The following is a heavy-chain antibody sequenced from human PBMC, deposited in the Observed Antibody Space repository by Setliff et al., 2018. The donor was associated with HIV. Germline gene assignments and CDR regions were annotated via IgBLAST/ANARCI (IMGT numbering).Heavy chain of an antibody. CDR2: IRYDSRFI. J-gene: IGHJ4*02. Sequence: AGGSLRLSCVASGFTFSSYGMYWVRQAPGKGLEWVAVIRYDSRFIYHADSMKGRFTISRDNAKKLVYLQMNSLRAEDTAIYYCARDRASSGYYARFDHWGQGTLVTVSS. CDR1: GFTFSSYG. CDR3: ARDRASSGYYARFDH. D-gene: IGHD3-22*01. V-gene: IGHV3-21*01.